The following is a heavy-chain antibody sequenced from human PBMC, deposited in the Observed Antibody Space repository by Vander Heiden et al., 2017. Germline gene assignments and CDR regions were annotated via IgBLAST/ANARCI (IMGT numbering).Heavy chain of an antibody. CDR3: ARGFSGYTFDS. J-gene: IGHJ4*02. V-gene: IGHV4-59*01. D-gene: IGHD5-12*01. CDR2: IYSRGST. Sequence: QVQLQESGPGLVKPSETLSLTCTVSGGSINNYYWSWIRQPPGKGLEWIGFIYSRGSTNYIPSLKSRITISLDTSKNQFSLKLSSVTAADTAVYFCARGFSGYTFDSWGQGTLVTVSS. CDR1: GGSINNYY.